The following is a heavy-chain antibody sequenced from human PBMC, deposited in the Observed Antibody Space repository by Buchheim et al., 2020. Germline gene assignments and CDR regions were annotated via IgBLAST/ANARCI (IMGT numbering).Heavy chain of an antibody. CDR1: GGSISSYY. D-gene: IGHD3-9*01. CDR3: ARLDNTWFDP. J-gene: IGHJ5*02. CDR2: FYLGGNI. V-gene: IGHV4-4*07. Sequence: QVQLQESGPGLVKPSETLSLTCSVSGGSISSYYWAWIRQPAGKGLEWVGRFYLGGNITYNPSLKSRLTISGDRSRNHFSLRLTSVTAADTAVYYCARLDNTWFDPWGQGAL.